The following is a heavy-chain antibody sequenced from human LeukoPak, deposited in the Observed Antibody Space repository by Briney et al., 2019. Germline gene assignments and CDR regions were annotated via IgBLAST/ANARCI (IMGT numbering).Heavy chain of an antibody. V-gene: IGHV3-23*01. CDR2: ISGSGGST. J-gene: IGHJ4*02. Sequence: GGSLRLSCAASGFTFSSYGMSWVRQAPGKGLEWVSAISGSGGSTYYADSVKGRFTISRDNSKNTLYLQMNSLRAEDTAVYYCAKAPGYSGSYYDYWGQGTLVTVSS. D-gene: IGHD1-26*01. CDR1: GFTFSSYG. CDR3: AKAPGYSGSYYDY.